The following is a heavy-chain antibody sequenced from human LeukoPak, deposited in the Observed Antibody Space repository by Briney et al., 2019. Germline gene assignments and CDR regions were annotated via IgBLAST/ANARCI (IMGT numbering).Heavy chain of an antibody. CDR1: GYTFISYG. CDR2: ISGYNGHT. V-gene: IGHV1-18*01. CDR3: ARDGTPYNWFDP. D-gene: IGHD1-26*01. Sequence: ASVKVSCKASGYTFISYGISWVRQAPGQGLEWMGWISGYNGHTNYAQKSQGRVTMTTDTSTSTAYMELRSLRSDDTAVYYCARDGTPYNWFDPWGQGTLVTVSS. J-gene: IGHJ5*02.